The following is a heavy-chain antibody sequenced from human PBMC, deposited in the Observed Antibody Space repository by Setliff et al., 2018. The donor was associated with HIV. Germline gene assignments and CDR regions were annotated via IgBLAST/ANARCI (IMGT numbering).Heavy chain of an antibody. Sequence: SETLSLTCSVYGASISNSNSYWGWIRQTPGKRLEWLASIYYSGSTSYNPSLSSRLTISVDTSKNQLSLSLSSVTAADTALYYCARGLWWYTSSPFDYWGQGTLVTVSS. CDR2: IYYSGST. J-gene: IGHJ4*02. V-gene: IGHV4-39*02. CDR3: ARGLWWYTSSPFDY. CDR1: GASISNSNSY. D-gene: IGHD6-6*01.